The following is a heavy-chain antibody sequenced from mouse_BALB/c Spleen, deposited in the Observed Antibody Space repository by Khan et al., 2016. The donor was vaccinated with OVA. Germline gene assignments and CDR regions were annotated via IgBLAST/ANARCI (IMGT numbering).Heavy chain of an antibody. V-gene: IGHV1-77*01. CDR3: ARAGLDVFAY. Sequence: QVQLQQSGPELVKPGASVKMSCKASGYTFTDYVMNWVKQRNGQGLEWIGQIYPGSDSTYYNEKFKGKATLTADRSSSTAYMQLSNLTSEDSAVYFCARAGLDVFAYWGQGTLVTVSA. CDR1: GYTFTDYV. J-gene: IGHJ3*01. CDR2: IYPGSDST.